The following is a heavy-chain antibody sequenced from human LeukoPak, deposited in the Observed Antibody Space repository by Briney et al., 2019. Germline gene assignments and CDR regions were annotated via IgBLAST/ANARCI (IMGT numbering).Heavy chain of an antibody. CDR3: AKVGRWFGELLAGAFDI. J-gene: IGHJ3*02. CDR1: GFSFSGFG. D-gene: IGHD3-10*01. CDR2: ISWNSGSI. V-gene: IGHV3-9*01. Sequence: GGSLRLSCAASGFSFSGFGMSWVRQAPGKGLEWVSGISWNSGSIGYADSVKGRFTISRDNAKNSLYLQMNSLRAEDTALYYCAKVGRWFGELLAGAFDIWGQGTMVTVSS.